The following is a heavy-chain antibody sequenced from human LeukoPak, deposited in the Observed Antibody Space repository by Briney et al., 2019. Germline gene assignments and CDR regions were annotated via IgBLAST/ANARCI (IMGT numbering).Heavy chain of an antibody. D-gene: IGHD2-2*01. CDR2: ISSGSSYI. CDR3: ARDLRCSSTSCYNWFDP. V-gene: IGHV3-21*01. J-gene: IGHJ5*02. CDR1: GFTFSSYS. Sequence: GGSLRLFCAASGFTFSSYSMNWVRQAPGKGLEWVSSISSGSSYIYYADSVKGRFTISRDNAKNSLYLQMNSLRAEDTAIYYCARDLRCSSTSCYNWFDPWGQGTLVTVSS.